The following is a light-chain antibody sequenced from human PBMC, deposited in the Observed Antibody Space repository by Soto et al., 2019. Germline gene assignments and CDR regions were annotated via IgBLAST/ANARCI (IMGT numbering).Light chain of an antibody. CDR1: SSDVGGYNY. Sequence: QSVLTQPPSASGSPGQSVARSCTGTSSDVGGYNYVSWYQQHPGKAPKLMIYEVNKRPSGVPDRFSGSKSGNTASLTVSGLQAEDEADYYCSSYAGSSNVFGTGTKVTVL. J-gene: IGLJ1*01. CDR2: EVN. CDR3: SSYAGSSNV. V-gene: IGLV2-8*01.